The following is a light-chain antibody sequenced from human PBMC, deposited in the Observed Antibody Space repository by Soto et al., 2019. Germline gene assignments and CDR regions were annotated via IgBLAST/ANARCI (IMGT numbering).Light chain of an antibody. CDR1: NIGSKT. Sequence: YELTQPPSMSVAPGQTARITCGGNNIGSKTVHWYQQKTGQAPVLVVYDDSDRPSGIPERFSGSNSGNTATLTISRVEAGDEADYYCQVWDVSTVHYVFGTGTKVTVL. CDR2: DDS. CDR3: QVWDVSTVHYV. V-gene: IGLV3-21*02. J-gene: IGLJ1*01.